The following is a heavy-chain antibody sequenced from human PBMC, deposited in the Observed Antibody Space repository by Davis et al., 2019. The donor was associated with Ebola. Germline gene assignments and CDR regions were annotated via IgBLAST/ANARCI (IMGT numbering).Heavy chain of an antibody. CDR3: ARGKYWLSIRYYFDY. CDR2: ISSSGSTI. V-gene: IGHV3-11*04. J-gene: IGHJ4*02. D-gene: IGHD3-22*01. Sequence: GESLKISCAASGFTFSDYYMSWIRQAPGKGLEWVSYISSSGSTIYYADSVKGRFTISRDNSKNTLYLQMNSLRAEDTAVYYCARGKYWLSIRYYFDYWGQGTLVTVSS. CDR1: GFTFSDYY.